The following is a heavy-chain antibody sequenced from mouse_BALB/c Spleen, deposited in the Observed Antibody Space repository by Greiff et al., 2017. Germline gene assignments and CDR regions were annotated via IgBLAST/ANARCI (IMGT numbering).Heavy chain of an antibody. CDR1: GFSLTGYS. Sequence: VQLQQSGPGLVAPSQSLSITCTVSGFSLTGYSVNWVSQPPGKGLEWLGMIWGDGSTDYNSALKSRLSISKDNSKSQVFLKMISLQTDDTARYYCARDDNGYVGYAMDYWGQGTSVTVSS. J-gene: IGHJ4*01. D-gene: IGHD1-2*01. CDR2: IWGDGST. CDR3: ARDDNGYVGYAMDY. V-gene: IGHV2-6-7*01.